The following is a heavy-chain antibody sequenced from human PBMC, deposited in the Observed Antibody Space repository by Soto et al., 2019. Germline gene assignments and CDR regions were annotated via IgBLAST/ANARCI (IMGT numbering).Heavy chain of an antibody. CDR1: GYTFTGYY. D-gene: IGHD3-10*01. J-gene: IGHJ6*02. CDR3: ARDEPMVRGGGMDV. CDR2: INPNSGGT. V-gene: IGHV1-2*02. Sequence: GASVKVSCKASGYTFTGYYMHWVLQAPGQGLEWMGWINPNSGGTNYAQKFQGKVTMTRDTSISTAYMELSRLRSDDTAVYYCARDEPMVRGGGMDVWGQGTTVTVSS.